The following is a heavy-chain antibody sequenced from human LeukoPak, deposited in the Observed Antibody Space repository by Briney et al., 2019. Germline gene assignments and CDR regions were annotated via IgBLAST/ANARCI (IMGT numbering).Heavy chain of an antibody. J-gene: IGHJ4*02. CDR2: IRPDGNDR. CDR3: ARGTAGAYDY. V-gene: IGHV3-7*01. Sequence: GGSLRLSCAASGFTFNNYAMNWVRQAPGKGLEWVANIRPDGNDRYLVDSARGRFTISRDNAKNSLYLQMNSLRAEDTAMYYCARGTAGAYDYWGQGTLVTVSS. D-gene: IGHD4/OR15-4a*01. CDR1: GFTFNNYA.